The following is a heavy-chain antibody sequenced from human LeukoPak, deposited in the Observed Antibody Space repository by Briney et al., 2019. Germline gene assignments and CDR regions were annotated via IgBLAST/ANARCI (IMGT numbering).Heavy chain of an antibody. V-gene: IGHV3-7*01. Sequence: GGSLRLSCAASGFTYSSYAMSWVRQAPGKGLEWVANIKQDGSEKYYVDSVKGRFTISRDNAKNSLYLQMNSLRAEDTAVYYCARESSSGFCWGQGTLVTVSS. J-gene: IGHJ4*02. CDR2: IKQDGSEK. CDR1: GFTYSSYA. D-gene: IGHD6-19*01. CDR3: ARESSSGFC.